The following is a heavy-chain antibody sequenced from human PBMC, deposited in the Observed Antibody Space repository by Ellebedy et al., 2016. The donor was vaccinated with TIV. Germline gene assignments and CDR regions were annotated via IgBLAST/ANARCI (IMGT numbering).Heavy chain of an antibody. D-gene: IGHD1-26*01. CDR2: ISWNSGSI. J-gene: IGHJ4*02. Sequence: SLKISXAASGFTFDDYAMHWVRQAPGKGLEWVSGISWNSGSIGYADSVKGRFTISRDNAKNSLYLQMNSLRAGDTALYYCAKDASYSGSYFDYWGQGTLVTVSS. CDR3: AKDASYSGSYFDY. V-gene: IGHV3-9*01. CDR1: GFTFDDYA.